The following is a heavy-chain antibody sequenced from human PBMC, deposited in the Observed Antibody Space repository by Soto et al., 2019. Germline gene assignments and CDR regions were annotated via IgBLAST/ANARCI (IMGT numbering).Heavy chain of an antibody. CDR1: GFTFSSYA. Sequence: GSLRLSCAASGFTFSSYAMSWIRQPPGKGLEWIGYIYYSGSTNYNPSLKSRVTISVDTSKNQFSLKLSSVTAADTAVYYCARVLGYSSSWYIDYWGQGTLVTVSS. CDR3: ARVLGYSSSWYIDY. J-gene: IGHJ4*02. D-gene: IGHD6-13*01. V-gene: IGHV4-59*01. CDR2: IYYSGST.